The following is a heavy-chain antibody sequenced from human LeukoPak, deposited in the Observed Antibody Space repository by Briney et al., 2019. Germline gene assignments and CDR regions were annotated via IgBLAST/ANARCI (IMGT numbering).Heavy chain of an antibody. CDR2: ISPNSGDT. D-gene: IGHD6-13*01. V-gene: IGHV1-2*02. CDR1: GYSFTGYY. J-gene: IGHJ4*02. Sequence: ASVKVSCKASGYSFTGYYMHWVRQAPGQGLEWMGRISPNSGDTSYAQKFQGRVTMTTDTTISTAYMELSRLRSDDTAVYYCASGLNSRSSSCWGQGTRVTVSS. CDR3: ASGLNSRSSSC.